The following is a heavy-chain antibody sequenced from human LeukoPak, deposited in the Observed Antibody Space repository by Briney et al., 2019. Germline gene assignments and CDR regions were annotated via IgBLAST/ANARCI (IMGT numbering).Heavy chain of an antibody. V-gene: IGHV4-4*09. D-gene: IGHD4/OR15-4a*01. CDR2: IYTSGST. Sequence: SETLSLTRTVSGGSISSYYWSWIRQPPGKGLEWIGYIYTSGSTNYNPSLKSRVAISVDTSKNQFFLKLSSVTAADTAVYYCARHGPGLGATYVDYWGQGTLVTVSS. J-gene: IGHJ4*02. CDR3: ARHGPGLGATYVDY. CDR1: GGSISSYY.